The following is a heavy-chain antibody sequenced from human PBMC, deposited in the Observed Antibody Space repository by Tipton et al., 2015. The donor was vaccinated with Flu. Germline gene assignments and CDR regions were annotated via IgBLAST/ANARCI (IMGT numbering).Heavy chain of an antibody. J-gene: IGHJ4*02. Sequence: TLSLTCTVSGDSISSYYWSWIRQPAGKGLEWIGRIYTSGSTNYNASLKSRVTISVDTSKNQFSLRLNSVTATDTAMYYCARDYCSGGICYPDYWGQGTLVTVSS. CDR1: GDSISSYY. D-gene: IGHD2-15*01. CDR3: ARDYCSGGICYPDY. V-gene: IGHV4-4*07. CDR2: IYTSGST.